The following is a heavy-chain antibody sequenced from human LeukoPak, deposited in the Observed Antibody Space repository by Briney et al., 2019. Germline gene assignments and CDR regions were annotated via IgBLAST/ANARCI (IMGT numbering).Heavy chain of an antibody. V-gene: IGHV3-30*18. CDR2: ISYDGSNK. CDR3: AKVIAPWIQLWLIDY. J-gene: IGHJ4*02. CDR1: GFTFSSYG. D-gene: IGHD5-18*01. Sequence: GRSLRLSCAASGFTFSSYGMHWVRQAPGKGLEWVAVISYDGSNKYYADSVKGRFTISRDNSKSTLYLQMNSLRAEDTAVYYCAKVIAPWIQLWLIDYWGQGTLVTVSS.